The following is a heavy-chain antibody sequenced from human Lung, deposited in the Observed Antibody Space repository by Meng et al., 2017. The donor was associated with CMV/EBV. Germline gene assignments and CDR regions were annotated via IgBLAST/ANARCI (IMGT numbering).Heavy chain of an antibody. CDR2: INQDGNEE. J-gene: IGHJ6*02. Sequence: GESXKISCAASGFTFSSYWMSWVRQAPGKGLEWVANINQDGNEEYYVDSLKGRFTISRDNAKNSLYLQMTSLRAEDTAVYYCARDGTLSPYYYYYGMDFWGQGXTVTVSS. V-gene: IGHV3-7*01. CDR3: ARDGTLSPYYYYYGMDF. CDR1: GFTFSSYW.